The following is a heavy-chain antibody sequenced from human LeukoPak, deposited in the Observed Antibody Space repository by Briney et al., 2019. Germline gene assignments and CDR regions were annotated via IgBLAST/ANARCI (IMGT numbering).Heavy chain of an antibody. D-gene: IGHD2-21*01. J-gene: IGHJ3*02. CDR2: INHSGST. Sequence: SETLSLTCAVYGGSFSGYYWSWIRQPPGKGLEWIGEINHSGSTNYNPSLKSRVTISVDTSKNQFSLKLSSVTAADTAVYYCARGIPYPVRGAFDIWGQGTMATVSS. CDR1: GGSFSGYY. V-gene: IGHV4-34*01. CDR3: ARGIPYPVRGAFDI.